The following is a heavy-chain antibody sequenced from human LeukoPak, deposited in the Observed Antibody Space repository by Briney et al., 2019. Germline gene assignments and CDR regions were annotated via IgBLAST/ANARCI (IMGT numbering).Heavy chain of an antibody. J-gene: IGHJ4*02. Sequence: GSLRLSCAASGFTFSSYAMSWVRQAPGKGLEWVSAISGSGGSTYYADSVKGRFTISRDNSKNTLYLQMNSLRAVDTAVYYCAKHDGYCSGGSCFLFDYWGQGTLVTVSS. CDR2: ISGSGGST. CDR3: AKHDGYCSGGSCFLFDY. CDR1: GFTFSSYA. D-gene: IGHD2-15*01. V-gene: IGHV3-23*01.